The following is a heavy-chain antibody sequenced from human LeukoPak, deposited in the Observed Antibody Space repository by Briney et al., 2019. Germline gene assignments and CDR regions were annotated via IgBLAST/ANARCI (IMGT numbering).Heavy chain of an antibody. CDR3: AREAGFGVVNVDY. V-gene: IGHV1-2*06. J-gene: IGHJ4*02. CDR2: INPNSGGT. CDR1: RYTFTGYY. Sequence: ASVKVSCKASRYTFTGYYMHWVRQAPGQGLEWMGRINPNSGGTNYAQKFQGRVTMTRDTSISTAYMELSRLRSDDTAVYYCAREAGFGVVNVDYWGQGTLVTVSS. D-gene: IGHD3-3*01.